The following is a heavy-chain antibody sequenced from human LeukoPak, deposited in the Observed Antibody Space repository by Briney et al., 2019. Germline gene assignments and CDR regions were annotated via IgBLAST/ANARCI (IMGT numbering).Heavy chain of an antibody. CDR1: DGSISSGYYY. CDR3: ARLGSNSGSYYRGRGFDY. Sequence: SETLSLTCSVSDGSISSGYYYWAWIRQPPGKGLEWIGEINHSGSTNYNPSLKSRVTISVDASKNQFSLKLSSVTAADTAVYYCARLGSNSGSYYRGRGFDYWGQGTLVTVSS. CDR2: INHSGST. D-gene: IGHD3-10*01. V-gene: IGHV4-39*07. J-gene: IGHJ4*02.